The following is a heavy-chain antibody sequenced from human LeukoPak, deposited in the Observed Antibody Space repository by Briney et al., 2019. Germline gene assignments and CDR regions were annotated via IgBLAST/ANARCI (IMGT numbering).Heavy chain of an antibody. J-gene: IGHJ5*02. V-gene: IGHV3-7*01. D-gene: IGHD6-6*01. CDR2: INEDGSKK. CDR1: GFTFRNYW. Sequence: GGSLRLSCAVSGFTFRNYWMIWVRQAPGKGLEWVANINEDGSKKYYVGSVEGRFTISRDDAKNSLFLQMNSLRDEDTGVYYCATSTYSSSPSWGQGTLVSVSS. CDR3: ATSTYSSSPS.